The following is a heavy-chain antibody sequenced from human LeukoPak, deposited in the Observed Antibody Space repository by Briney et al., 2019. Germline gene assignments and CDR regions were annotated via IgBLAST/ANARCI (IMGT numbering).Heavy chain of an antibody. D-gene: IGHD3-9*01. J-gene: IGHJ5*02. CDR1: GFTVSSKY. CDR3: ARGRLRYFDWLENWFDP. CDR2: INHSGST. Sequence: PGGSLRLSCAASGFTVSSKYMSWVRQPPGKGLEWIGEINHSGSTNYNPSLKSRVTISVDTSKNQFSLKLSSVTAADTAVYYCARGRLRYFDWLENWFDPWGQGTLVTVSS. V-gene: IGHV4-34*01.